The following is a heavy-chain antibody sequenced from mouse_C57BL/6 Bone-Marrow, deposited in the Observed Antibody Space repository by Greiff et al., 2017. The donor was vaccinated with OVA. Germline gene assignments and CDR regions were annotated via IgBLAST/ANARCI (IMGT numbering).Heavy chain of an antibody. CDR1: GYTFTSYW. CDR2: LDPSDSYT. D-gene: IGHD1-1*01. CDR3: ARERGLVGYFDV. J-gene: IGHJ1*03. V-gene: IGHV1-69*01. Sequence: QVQLQQPGAELVMPGASVKLSCKASGYTFTSYWMHWVKQRPGQGLEWIGELDPSDSYTNYNQKFKGKSTLTVDKSSSTAYMQLSSLTSEDSAVYYCARERGLVGYFDVGGTGTTVTVAS.